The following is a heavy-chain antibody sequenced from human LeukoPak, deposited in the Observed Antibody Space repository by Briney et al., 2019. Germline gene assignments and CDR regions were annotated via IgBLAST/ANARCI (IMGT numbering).Heavy chain of an antibody. CDR3: ARDHYSDSSGYFGY. CDR2: IYTTGRT. D-gene: IGHD3-22*01. CDR1: XGSXXTYY. J-gene: IGHJ4*02. Sequence: XGSXXTYYXSXIRQPAEKGLEWIGRIYTTGRTYYNPSLKSRVTMSVDTPKNQFSLKLSSVTAADTAVYYCARDHYSDSSGYFGYWGQGILVTVSS. V-gene: IGHV4-4*07.